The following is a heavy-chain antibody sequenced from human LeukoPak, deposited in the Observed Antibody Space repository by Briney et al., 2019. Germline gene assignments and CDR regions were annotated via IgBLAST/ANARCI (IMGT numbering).Heavy chain of an antibody. V-gene: IGHV3-15*01. D-gene: IGHD2-2*01. Sequence: GGSLRLPCAASGFTFSVAWMSWVRQAPGKGLEWVGRIKSKTDGETTDYAAPVKGGFTISRDDSKTTLYLQMNSLKTDDTAVYYCTIVGYCSSTSCSVHYLWGQGTLVTVSS. CDR3: TIVGYCSSTSCSVHYL. CDR2: IKSKTDGETT. J-gene: IGHJ4*02. CDR1: GFTFSVAW.